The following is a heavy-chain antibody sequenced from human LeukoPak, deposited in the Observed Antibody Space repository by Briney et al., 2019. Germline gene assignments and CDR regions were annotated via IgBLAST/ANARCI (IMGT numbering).Heavy chain of an antibody. V-gene: IGHV5-51*01. Sequence: GESLKISCKGSGYSFTSCWIGRVRQVPGKGLEWMGIIYPGDSGTRYSPSFQGQVTISADKSISTAYLQWSSLKASDTAMYYCARWEGPDSYDSSGYHPFDYWGQGTLVTVSS. D-gene: IGHD3-22*01. J-gene: IGHJ4*02. CDR2: IYPGDSGT. CDR3: ARWEGPDSYDSSGYHPFDY. CDR1: GYSFTSCW.